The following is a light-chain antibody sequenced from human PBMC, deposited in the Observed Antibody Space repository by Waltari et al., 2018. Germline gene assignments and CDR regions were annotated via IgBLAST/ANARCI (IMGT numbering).Light chain of an antibody. CDR3: DSYTSTSSLPYV. CDR1: SSDAGGYKY. Sequence: QSALTQPASVSGSPGQSITISCIGTSSDAGGYKYFPWYQPYPGKAPKLIINEVNKRPSGVSNRFSGSKSGNTASLTISGLQPEDEAAYFCDSYTSTSSLPYVFGTGTKVTVL. V-gene: IGLV2-14*01. J-gene: IGLJ1*01. CDR2: EVN.